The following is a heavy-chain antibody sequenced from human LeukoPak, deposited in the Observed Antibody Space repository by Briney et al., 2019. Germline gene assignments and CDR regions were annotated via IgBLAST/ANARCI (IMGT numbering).Heavy chain of an antibody. CDR1: GFTFGSFA. Sequence: GGSLRLSCEASGFTFGSFAMYWVRQAPGKGLDWNAGIFGSGGSLHYADSVKGRFTISRDNSKNTVYLQINSLRAEDTAVYYCGKTTAGYSSGQKPAWPVDYWGQGTLVTVSS. V-gene: IGHV3-23*01. CDR2: IFGSGGSL. CDR3: GKTTAGYSSGQKPAWPVDY. D-gene: IGHD5-18*01. J-gene: IGHJ4*02.